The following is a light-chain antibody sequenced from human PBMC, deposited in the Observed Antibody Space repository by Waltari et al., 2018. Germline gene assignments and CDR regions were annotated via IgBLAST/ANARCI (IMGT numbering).Light chain of an antibody. J-gene: IGKJ4*01. CDR2: WAS. CDR3: QQYYVTPRT. Sequence: LPRSSNKTDLVWSQYKPGQPPKVVRYWASPRVSGVPDRFSGGGSGTDFTLTSSSLQAEDVAVYYCQQYYVTPRTFGGGTNGEIK. V-gene: IGKV4-1*01. CDR1: LPRSSNKTD.